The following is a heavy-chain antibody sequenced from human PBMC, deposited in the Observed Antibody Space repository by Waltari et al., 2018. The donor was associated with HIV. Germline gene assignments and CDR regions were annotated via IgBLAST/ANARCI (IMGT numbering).Heavy chain of an antibody. Sequence: QVQLQESGPGLVKPSETLSLTCTVSGGSISSYYRSWIRHPPGKGLEWIGYIYYSGSTNYNPSLKSRVTISVDTSKNQFSLKLSSVTAADTAVYYCARAYYDILTGYYIDYWGQGTLVTVSS. CDR1: GGSISSYY. CDR3: ARAYYDILTGYYIDY. D-gene: IGHD3-9*01. CDR2: IYYSGST. J-gene: IGHJ4*02. V-gene: IGHV4-59*01.